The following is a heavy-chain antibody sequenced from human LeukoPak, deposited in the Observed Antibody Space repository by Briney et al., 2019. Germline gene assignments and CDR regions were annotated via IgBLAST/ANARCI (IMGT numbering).Heavy chain of an antibody. J-gene: IGHJ1*01. Sequence: GGSLRLSCAASGFTFSSYGMHWVRQAPGKGLEWVAHINPGGSDTYYVDSVKGRFTISRDNAENSLYLQMNSLRVEDTAVYYCAAWGDATAQYFQRWGQGTLVTVSS. D-gene: IGHD2-21*02. CDR1: GFTFSSYG. V-gene: IGHV3-7*01. CDR3: AAWGDATAQYFQR. CDR2: INPGGSDT.